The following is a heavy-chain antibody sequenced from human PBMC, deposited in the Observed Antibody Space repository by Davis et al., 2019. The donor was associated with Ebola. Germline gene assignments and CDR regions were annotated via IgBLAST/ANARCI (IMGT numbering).Heavy chain of an antibody. V-gene: IGHV4-59*01. CDR1: GGSISSYY. CDR2: IYYSGST. CDR3: ARERSGSDRGADY. J-gene: IGHJ4*02. D-gene: IGHD1-26*01. Sequence: SETLSLTCTVSGGSISSYYWSWIRQPPGKGLEWIGYIYYSGSTNYNPSLKSRVTISVDTSKNQFSLKLSSVTAADTAVYYCARERSGSDRGADYWGQGTLVTVSS.